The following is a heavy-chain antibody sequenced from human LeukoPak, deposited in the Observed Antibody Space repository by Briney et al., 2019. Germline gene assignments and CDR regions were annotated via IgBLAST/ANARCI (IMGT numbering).Heavy chain of an antibody. J-gene: IGHJ4*02. CDR1: GFTFSDYY. D-gene: IGHD7-27*01. CDR3: ARDSIWGHVDY. V-gene: IGHV3-11*04. Sequence: PGGSLRLSCAASGFTFSDYYMSWIRQAPGKGLEWVSCISSNGSTIYYADSVKGRFTISRDNAKNSLYLQMNSLRAENTAVYYCARDSIWGHVDYWGQGTLVTVSS. CDR2: ISSNGSTI.